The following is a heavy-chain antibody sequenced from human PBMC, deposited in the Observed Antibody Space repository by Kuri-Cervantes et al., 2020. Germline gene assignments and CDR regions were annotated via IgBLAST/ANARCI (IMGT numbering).Heavy chain of an antibody. V-gene: IGHV1-3*01. J-gene: IGHJ4*02. Sequence: ASVKVSCKASGYTFTSYAMHWVRQAPGQRLEWMGWINAGNGNTKYSQKFQGRVTITRDTSASTAYMVLSSLRPEDTAVYYCARGGYSGPFDYWGQGTLVTVSS. CDR1: GYTFTSYA. CDR2: INAGNGNT. CDR3: ARGGYSGPFDY. D-gene: IGHD5-12*01.